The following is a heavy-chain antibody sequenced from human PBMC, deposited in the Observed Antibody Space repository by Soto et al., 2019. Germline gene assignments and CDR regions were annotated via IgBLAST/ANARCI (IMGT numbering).Heavy chain of an antibody. J-gene: IGHJ6*02. Sequence: QVQLVQSGAEVKKPGSSVKVSCKASGGTFSSYAISWVRQAPGQGLEWMGGIIPIIGTANYAQKFQGRVTIAADESTSTAYMELSSLRSEDTAVYYCARVWKGYCSGGSCYPYYGMDVWGQGTTVTVSS. V-gene: IGHV1-69*12. D-gene: IGHD2-15*01. CDR1: GGTFSSYA. CDR2: IIPIIGTA. CDR3: ARVWKGYCSGGSCYPYYGMDV.